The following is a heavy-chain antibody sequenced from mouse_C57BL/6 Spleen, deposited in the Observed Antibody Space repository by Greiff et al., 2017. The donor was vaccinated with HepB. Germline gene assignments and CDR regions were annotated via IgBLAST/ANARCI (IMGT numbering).Heavy chain of an antibody. D-gene: IGHD3-3*01. CDR2: ISSGSSTI. CDR1: GFTFSDYG. Sequence: EVKLVESGGGLVKPGGSLKLSCAASGFTFSDYGMHWVRQAPENGLEWVAYISSGSSTIYYADTVKGRFTISRDNAKNTLFLQMTSLRSEDTAMYYCARIPSYLGYAMDYWGQGTSVTVSS. J-gene: IGHJ4*01. V-gene: IGHV5-17*01. CDR3: ARIPSYLGYAMDY.